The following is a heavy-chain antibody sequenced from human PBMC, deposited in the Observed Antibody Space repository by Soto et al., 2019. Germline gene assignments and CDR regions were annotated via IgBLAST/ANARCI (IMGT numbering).Heavy chain of an antibody. D-gene: IGHD6-13*01. CDR2: TYYRSKWYN. Sequence: PSQTLSLTSAISGDSVSSNSAAWNWFRQSTSRGLEWLGRTYYRSKWYNDYAVSVKSRITINPDTSKNQSSLQLNSVTPEDTAVYYFARDLGEYSSSWYTGGMDVWGQGTTVTVSS. CDR3: ARDLGEYSSSWYTGGMDV. CDR1: GDSVSSNSAA. V-gene: IGHV6-1*01. J-gene: IGHJ6*02.